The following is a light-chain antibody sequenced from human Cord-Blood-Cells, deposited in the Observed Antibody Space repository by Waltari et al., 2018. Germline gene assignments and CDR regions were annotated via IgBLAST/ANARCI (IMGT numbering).Light chain of an antibody. CDR1: QSVSSN. Sequence: EIVMTQSPATLSVSPGERATPYCRASQSVSSNLAWYQQKPGQAPSLLIYGASTRATGIPARFSGSGSGTEFTLTISSLQSEDFAVYYCQQYNNWPPWTFGQGTKVEIK. J-gene: IGKJ1*01. V-gene: IGKV3-15*01. CDR2: GAS. CDR3: QQYNNWPPWT.